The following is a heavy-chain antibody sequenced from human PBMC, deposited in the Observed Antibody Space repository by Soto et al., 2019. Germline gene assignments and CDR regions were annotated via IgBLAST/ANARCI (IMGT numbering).Heavy chain of an antibody. CDR1: GGSISSGGYY. CDR3: ARQRIAAAGYYFDY. D-gene: IGHD6-13*01. CDR2: IYYSGST. V-gene: IGHV4-31*03. Sequence: SETLSLTCTVSGGSISSGGYYWSWIRQHPGKGLEWIGYIYYSGSTYYNPSLKSRVTISVDTSKNQFSLKLSSVTAADTAVYYCARQRIAAAGYYFDYWGQGTLVTVS. J-gene: IGHJ4*02.